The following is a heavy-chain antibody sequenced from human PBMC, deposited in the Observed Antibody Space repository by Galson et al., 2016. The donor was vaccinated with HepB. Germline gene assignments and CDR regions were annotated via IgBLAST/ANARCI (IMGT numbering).Heavy chain of an antibody. CDR3: AHRTAVAGFNY. CDR1: GFSLSTSGVG. Sequence: PALVKPTQTLTLTCTFSGFSLSTSGVGVGWIRQPPGKALEWLALIYWDDDKRFSPSLKSRLTITRDTSKNQVVLTMTNMDPVDTATYYCAHRTAVAGFNYWGQGTLVTVST. V-gene: IGHV2-5*02. D-gene: IGHD6-19*01. J-gene: IGHJ4*02. CDR2: IYWDDDK.